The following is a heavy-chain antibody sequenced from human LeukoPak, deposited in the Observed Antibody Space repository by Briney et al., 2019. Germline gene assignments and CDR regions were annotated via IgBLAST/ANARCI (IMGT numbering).Heavy chain of an antibody. CDR3: AKVLSRRLGYCSSTSCYLEWFDP. J-gene: IGHJ5*02. Sequence: GGSLRLSCAASGFTFSSYAMSWVRQAPGKGLEWASAISGSGGSTYYADSVKGRFTISRDNSKNTLYLQMSSLRAEDTAVYYCAKVLSRRLGYCSSTSCYLEWFDPWGQGTLVTVSS. D-gene: IGHD2-2*01. CDR2: ISGSGGST. V-gene: IGHV3-23*01. CDR1: GFTFSSYA.